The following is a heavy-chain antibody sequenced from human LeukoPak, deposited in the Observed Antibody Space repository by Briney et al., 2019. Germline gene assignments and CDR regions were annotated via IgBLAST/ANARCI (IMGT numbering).Heavy chain of an antibody. V-gene: IGHV4-59*08. CDR2: VYYSGST. J-gene: IGHJ4*02. Sequence: SETLSLTSTVSGGSICSYYWSWIRQPPGKGLEWVGYVYYSGSTNYNPSLKSRVTISVDTSKNQFSLKLSSVTAADTAVYYCARHSIVGQWLVPFDYWGQGTLVTVSS. CDR3: ARHSIVGQWLVPFDY. D-gene: IGHD6-19*01. CDR1: GGSICSYY.